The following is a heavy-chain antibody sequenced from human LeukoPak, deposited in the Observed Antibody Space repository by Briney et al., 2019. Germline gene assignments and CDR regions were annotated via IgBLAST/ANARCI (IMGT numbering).Heavy chain of an antibody. V-gene: IGHV4-39*07. CDR2: ISYSGST. Sequence: SETLSLTCTVSGGSISSSSYYWGWIRQPPGKGLEWIGSISYSGSTYYNPSLKSRVTISVDTSKNQFSLKLSSVTAADTAVYYCARARNYYDSSGFYYEGDAFDIWGQGTMVTVSS. J-gene: IGHJ3*02. CDR1: GGSISSSSYY. D-gene: IGHD3-22*01. CDR3: ARARNYYDSSGFYYEGDAFDI.